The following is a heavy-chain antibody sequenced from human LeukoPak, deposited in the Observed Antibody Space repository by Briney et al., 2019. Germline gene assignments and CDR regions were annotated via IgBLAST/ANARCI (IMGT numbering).Heavy chain of an antibody. CDR2: ISCSGGST. Sequence: GGSLRLSCAASGFTFSIYAMSWVRHAPGKGLEWGSAISCSGGSTYYADSVKGRFTISRHNSKNTLYLQMNSLRAEDTAVYYCAKDKGYYGSGDWGQGTLVTVSS. J-gene: IGHJ4*02. D-gene: IGHD3-10*01. CDR3: AKDKGYYGSGD. V-gene: IGHV3-23*01. CDR1: GFTFSIYA.